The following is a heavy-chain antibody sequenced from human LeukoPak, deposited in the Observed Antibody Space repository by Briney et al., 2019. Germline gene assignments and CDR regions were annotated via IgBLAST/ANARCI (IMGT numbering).Heavy chain of an antibody. Sequence: LGESLKISCKASGYSFTTYWIGWVRQMPGKGLEWVGNIYPGDSDTRYSPSFQGRVTISVDKSIGTAYLQWSSLKVSDTAIYYCARRNGYDSSYYFDYWGQGNLVTVSS. CDR2: IYPGDSDT. D-gene: IGHD5-12*01. J-gene: IGHJ4*02. CDR1: GYSFTTYW. CDR3: ARRNGYDSSYYFDY. V-gene: IGHV5-51*01.